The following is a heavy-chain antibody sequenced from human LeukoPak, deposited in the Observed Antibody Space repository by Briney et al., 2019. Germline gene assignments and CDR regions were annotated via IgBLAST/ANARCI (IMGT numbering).Heavy chain of an antibody. CDR2: ISYDGSNK. D-gene: IGHD1-26*01. CDR1: GFTFSSYG. Sequence: GRSLRLSCAASGFTFSSYGMHWVRQAPGKGLEWVAVISYDGSNKYYADSVKGRITISRDNSKNTLYLQMNSLRAEDTAVYYCAKSEWELLRPLDYWGQGTLVTVSS. J-gene: IGHJ4*02. CDR3: AKSEWELLRPLDY. V-gene: IGHV3-30*18.